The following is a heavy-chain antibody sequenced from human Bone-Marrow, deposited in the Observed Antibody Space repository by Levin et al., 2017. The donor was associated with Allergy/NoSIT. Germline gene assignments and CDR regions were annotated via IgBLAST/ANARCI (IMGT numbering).Heavy chain of an antibody. Sequence: SETLSLTCAVYGGSFSGYYWSWIRQPPGKGLEWIGEINHSGSTNYNPSLKSRVTISVDTSKNQFSLKLSSVTAADTAVYYCARGGNIVGRYYFDYWGQGTLVTVSS. J-gene: IGHJ4*02. CDR2: INHSGST. CDR1: GGSFSGYY. V-gene: IGHV4-34*01. CDR3: ARGGNIVGRYYFDY. D-gene: IGHD2-21*01.